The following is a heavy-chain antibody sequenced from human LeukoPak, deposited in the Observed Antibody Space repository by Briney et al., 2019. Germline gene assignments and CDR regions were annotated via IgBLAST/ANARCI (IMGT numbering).Heavy chain of an antibody. Sequence: QTLSLTCAISGDSVSSNSVTWNWIRQSPSRGLEWLGRTYYRSTWYNDYAVSVRGRITVNPDTSKNQFSLHLNSVTPEDTAVYYCARRLTQYDCFDPWGQGILVTVS. CDR2: TYYRSTWYN. V-gene: IGHV6-1*01. D-gene: IGHD2-2*01. CDR3: ARRLTQYDCFDP. CDR1: GDSVSSNSVT. J-gene: IGHJ5*02.